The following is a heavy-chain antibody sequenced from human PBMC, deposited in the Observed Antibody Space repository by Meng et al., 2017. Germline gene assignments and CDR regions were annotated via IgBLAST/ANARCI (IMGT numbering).Heavy chain of an antibody. V-gene: IGHV3-48*03. CDR2: ISSSGSTI. CDR1: GFTFSSYE. D-gene: IGHD6-19*01. Sequence: GGSLRLSCAASGFTFSSYEMNWVRQAPGKGLEWVSYISSSGSTIYYADSVKGRFTISRDNAKNSLYLQMNSLRAEDTAVYYCARDRPLYSSGWTDYYYGMDVWGQGTTVTVSS. J-gene: IGHJ6*02. CDR3: ARDRPLYSSGWTDYYYGMDV.